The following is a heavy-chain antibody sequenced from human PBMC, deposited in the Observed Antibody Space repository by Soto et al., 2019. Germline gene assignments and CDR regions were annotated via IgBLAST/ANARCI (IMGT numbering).Heavy chain of an antibody. V-gene: IGHV1-58*01. D-gene: IGHD1-26*01. J-gene: IGHJ6*02. Sequence: SVKGSCKAAGLTLTGAAVRWVRQARGQRLEWIGWIVVGSGNTNYAQKFQERVTITRDMSTSTAYMELSSLRSEDTAVYYCAADRLTPLLSLYYYGMDVWGQGTTVTVSS. CDR3: AADRLTPLLSLYYYGMDV. CDR1: GLTLTGAA. CDR2: IVVGSGNT.